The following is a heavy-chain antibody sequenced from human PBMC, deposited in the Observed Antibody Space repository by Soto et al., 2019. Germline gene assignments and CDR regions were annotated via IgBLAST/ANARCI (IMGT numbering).Heavy chain of an antibody. D-gene: IGHD3-22*01. CDR2: ISGSGGST. CDR1: GFTFSSYA. Sequence: GGSLRLSCAASGFTFSSYAMSWVRQAPGKGLEWVSAISGSGGSTYYADSVKGRFTISRDNSKNTLYLQMNSLRAEDTAVYYCAARAVYDSSGYCTQKRPAPWGQGTLVTVSS. CDR3: AARAVYDSSGYCTQKRPAP. J-gene: IGHJ5*02. V-gene: IGHV3-23*01.